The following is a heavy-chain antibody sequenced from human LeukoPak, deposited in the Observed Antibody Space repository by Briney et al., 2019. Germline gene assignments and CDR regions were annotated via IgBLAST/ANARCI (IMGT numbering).Heavy chain of an antibody. D-gene: IGHD3-3*01. Sequence: ASVKVSCKASGYTFTGYYMHWVRQAPGQGLEWMGRINPNSGGTNYAQKFQGRVTMTRDTSISTAYMELSRLRSDDTAVYYCARDSLEWLSFDYRGQGTLVTVSS. CDR2: INPNSGGT. CDR1: GYTFTGYY. J-gene: IGHJ4*02. V-gene: IGHV1-2*06. CDR3: ARDSLEWLSFDY.